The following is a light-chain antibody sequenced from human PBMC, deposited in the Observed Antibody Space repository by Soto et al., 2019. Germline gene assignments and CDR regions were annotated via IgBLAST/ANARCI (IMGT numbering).Light chain of an antibody. V-gene: IGLV2-14*01. CDR1: SSDVGGYNY. Sequence: QSALTQPASVSGSPGQSITISCTGTSSDVGGYNYVSWYQQHPGKAPKLMIYEVSNRPSGVSNRFSGSKSGNTASLTISGLQAEDEADYYCSSYTSSSTPYVCETGTKLTVL. CDR3: SSYTSSSTPYV. CDR2: EVS. J-gene: IGLJ1*01.